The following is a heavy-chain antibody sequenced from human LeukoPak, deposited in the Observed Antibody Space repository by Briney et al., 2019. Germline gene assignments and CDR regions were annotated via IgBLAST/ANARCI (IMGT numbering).Heavy chain of an antibody. CDR1: GFTFSSYG. Sequence: GGSLRLSCAASGFTFSSYGMHWVRQAPGKGLEWVAVISYDGSNKYYADSVKGRFTISRDNSKNTLYLQMNSLRAEDTAVYYCAKGPYSSSWYDYWGQGTLVTVSS. D-gene: IGHD6-13*01. CDR3: AKGPYSSSWYDY. CDR2: ISYDGSNK. J-gene: IGHJ4*02. V-gene: IGHV3-30*18.